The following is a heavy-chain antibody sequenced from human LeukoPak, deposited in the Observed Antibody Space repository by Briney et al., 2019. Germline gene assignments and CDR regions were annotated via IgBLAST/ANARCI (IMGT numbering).Heavy chain of an antibody. CDR3: ASSFSSGWNSYYYYMDV. CDR1: GFTFSTYS. J-gene: IGHJ6*03. Sequence: GGSLRLSCAASGFTFSTYSMNWVRQAPGKGLEWVANINQDGSEKYYVDSVKGRFTISRDNAKKSLYLQMNSLRAEDTAVYYCASSFSSGWNSYYYYMDVWGKGTTVTVSS. V-gene: IGHV3-7*01. CDR2: INQDGSEK. D-gene: IGHD6-19*01.